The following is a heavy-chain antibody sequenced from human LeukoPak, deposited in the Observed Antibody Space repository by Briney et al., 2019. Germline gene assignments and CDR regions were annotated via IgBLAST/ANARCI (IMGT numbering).Heavy chain of an antibody. CDR3: ARALSSYYYDSSGYYVSLDAFDI. V-gene: IGHV4-38-2*02. D-gene: IGHD3-22*01. CDR1: GYSISSGYY. J-gene: IGHJ3*02. Sequence: SETLSLTCTVSGYSISSGYYWGWIRQPPGKGLEWIGSIYHSGSTYYNPSLKSRVTISVDTSKNQFSLKLSSVTAADTAVYYCARALSSYYYDSSGYYVSLDAFDIWGQGTMVTVSS. CDR2: IYHSGST.